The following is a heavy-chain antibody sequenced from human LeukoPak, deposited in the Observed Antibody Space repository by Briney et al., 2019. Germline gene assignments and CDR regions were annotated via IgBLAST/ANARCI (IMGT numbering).Heavy chain of an antibody. Sequence: GGSLRLSCAASGFTVSSNYMSWVRQAPGRGLEWVSGISGGAVSTNYADSVKGRFTISRDNSKNTLYLQMNSLRAEDTAVYYCARSGRYCSGGSCYQEASLDYWGQGTLVTVSS. CDR2: ISGGAVST. D-gene: IGHD2-15*01. CDR1: GFTVSSNY. CDR3: ARSGRYCSGGSCYQEASLDY. V-gene: IGHV3-23*01. J-gene: IGHJ4*02.